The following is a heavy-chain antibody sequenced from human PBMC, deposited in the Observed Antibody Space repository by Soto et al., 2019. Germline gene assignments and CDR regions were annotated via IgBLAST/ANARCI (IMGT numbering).Heavy chain of an antibody. CDR2: INPKSGGT. CDR1: GYSFTDYH. V-gene: IGHV1-2*04. J-gene: IGHJ6*02. CDR3: ARGDSTDCSNGVCSFFYNHDMDV. D-gene: IGHD2-8*01. Sequence: QVQLVQSGAEVKKPGASVKVSCKASGYSFTDYHIHWVRQAPGQGLEWLGRINPKSGGTSTAQKFQGWVTMTTATSISPASMELTRLTSDDTAIYYCARGDSTDCSNGVCSFFYNHDMDVWGQGTTVTVSS.